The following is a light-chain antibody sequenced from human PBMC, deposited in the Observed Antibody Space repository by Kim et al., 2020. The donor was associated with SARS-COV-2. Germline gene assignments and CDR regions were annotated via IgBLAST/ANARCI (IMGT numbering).Light chain of an antibody. CDR1: TGAVTSGHY. Sequence: QAVVTQEPSLTVSPGGTVTLTCASSTGAVTSGHYPYWFQQKPGQAPRIVIYDASKKHSWTLARFSGSLLGGKAALTLSGAQPEDEAEYYCLLSYSGARLFGGGTQLTVL. J-gene: IGLJ2*01. CDR2: DAS. CDR3: LLSYSGARL. V-gene: IGLV7-46*01.